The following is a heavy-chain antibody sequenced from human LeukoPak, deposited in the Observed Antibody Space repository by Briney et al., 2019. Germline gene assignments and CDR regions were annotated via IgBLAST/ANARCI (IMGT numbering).Heavy chain of an antibody. V-gene: IGHV3-43*02. Sequence: PGGALRLSCAASGFTFDDYAMHWVRQAPGKGLEWVSLLSGDGGSTYYADSVRGRFTISRDNSKNSLYLQMDSLRTEDTAFYYCAKEIDTLGTNAFDIWGQGTMVTVSS. CDR2: LSGDGGST. D-gene: IGHD2-15*01. J-gene: IGHJ3*02. CDR1: GFTFDDYA. CDR3: AKEIDTLGTNAFDI.